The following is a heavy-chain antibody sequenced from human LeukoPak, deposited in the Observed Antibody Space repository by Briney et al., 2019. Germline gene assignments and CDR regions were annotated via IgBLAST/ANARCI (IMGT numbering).Heavy chain of an antibody. CDR3: AIMHGYYDGSGYWVQ. V-gene: IGHV3-23*01. J-gene: IGHJ1*01. D-gene: IGHD3-22*01. CDR1: GFTFGSYG. CDR2: ITPNADRT. Sequence: GGSLRLSCAASGFTFGSYGMSWVRQAPGKGLEWVSFITPNADRTSYADSVEGRFTISRDNPRNTLYMQMSSLRDEDTAIYYCAIMHGYYDGSGYWVQWGQGTLVTVSS.